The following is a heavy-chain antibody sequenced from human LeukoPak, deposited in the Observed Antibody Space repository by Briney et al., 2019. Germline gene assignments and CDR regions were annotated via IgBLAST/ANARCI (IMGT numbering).Heavy chain of an antibody. V-gene: IGHV3-11*01. CDR2: ISSSGSTI. D-gene: IGHD6-19*01. Sequence: GGSLRLSCAASGFTFSDYYMSWIRQAPGKGLEWVSYISSSGSTIYYADSVKGRFTIPRDNAKNSQYLQMNSLRAEDAAVYYCARSPQLWLGGAYFDYWGQGTLVTVSS. CDR1: GFTFSDYY. J-gene: IGHJ4*02. CDR3: ARSPQLWLGGAYFDY.